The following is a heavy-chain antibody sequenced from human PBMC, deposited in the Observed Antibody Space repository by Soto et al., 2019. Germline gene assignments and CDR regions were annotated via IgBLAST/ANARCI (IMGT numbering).Heavy chain of an antibody. D-gene: IGHD3-22*01. CDR1: GFTFGDYA. Sequence: AVGSLRLSCTASGFTFGDYAVSWFRQAPGKGLEWVGFIRNKAYGETTEYAASVKGRFTISRDDSKSIAYLQMNSLKTDDTAIYYCTRAADPYYYDSSGFYYPDSWGQGTLVTVSS. CDR2: IRNKAYGETT. J-gene: IGHJ5*01. CDR3: TRAADPYYYDSSGFYYPDS. V-gene: IGHV3-49*03.